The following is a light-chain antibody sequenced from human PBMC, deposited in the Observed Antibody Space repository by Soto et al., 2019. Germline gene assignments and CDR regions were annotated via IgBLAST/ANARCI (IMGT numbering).Light chain of an antibody. J-gene: IGKJ5*01. CDR3: QQYGSSLTWT. CDR1: QSVSSY. V-gene: IGKV3-20*01. CDR2: GAS. Sequence: TQSPSTLSLSPGERATLSCRASQSVSSYLAWYQQKPGQAPRLLIYGASSRAAGIPDRFSGSGSGTDFTLTISGLEPEDFAVYYCQQYGSSLTWTFGQGTRLEIK.